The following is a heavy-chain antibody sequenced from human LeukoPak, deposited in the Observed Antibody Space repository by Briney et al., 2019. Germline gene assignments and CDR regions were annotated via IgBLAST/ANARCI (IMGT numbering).Heavy chain of an antibody. J-gene: IGHJ3*02. CDR2: IYYSGST. CDR1: GGSISSSSYY. V-gene: IGHV4-39*01. CDR3: ARHGRDYYDSSGYSDAFDI. D-gene: IGHD3-22*01. Sequence: SETLSLTCTVSGGSISSSSYYWGWIRQPPGKGLEWIGSIYYSGSTYYNPSLKSRVTISVDTSKNRFSLKLSSVTAADTAVYYCARHGRDYYDSSGYSDAFDIWGQGTMVTVSS.